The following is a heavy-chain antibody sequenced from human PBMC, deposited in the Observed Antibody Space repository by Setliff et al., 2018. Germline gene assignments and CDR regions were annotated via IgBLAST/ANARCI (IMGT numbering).Heavy chain of an antibody. V-gene: IGHV4-34*01. CDR1: GGSFSGYR. CDR2: ISHSGDP. D-gene: IGHD3-3*01. CDR3: ARAPQYSNFWYALSWFDP. Sequence: SETLSLTCAVYGGSFSGYRWSWIRQPPGKGLEWIGEISHSGDPNYNPSLKSRVTISLDASKNQFSLKLTSVTAADTAVYYCARAPQYSNFWYALSWFDPWGQGTLVTVSS. J-gene: IGHJ5*02.